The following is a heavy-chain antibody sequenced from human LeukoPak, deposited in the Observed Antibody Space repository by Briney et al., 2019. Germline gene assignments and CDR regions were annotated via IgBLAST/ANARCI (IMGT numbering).Heavy chain of an antibody. J-gene: IGHJ3*02. V-gene: IGHV6-1*01. CDR3: ASSRFGEPYRPYKAAFDI. CDR1: GDSVSSNSAA. Sequence: SQTLSLTCAISGDSVSSNSAAWNWIRQSPSRGLEWLGRTYYRSKWYNDYAVSVKSRITINPDTSKNQFSLQLNSVTPEDTAAYYCASSRFGEPYRPYKAAFDIWGQGTMVTVSS. CDR2: TYYRSKWYN. D-gene: IGHD3-10*01.